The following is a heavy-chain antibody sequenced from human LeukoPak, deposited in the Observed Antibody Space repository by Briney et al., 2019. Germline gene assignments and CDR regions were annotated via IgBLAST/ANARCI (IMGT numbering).Heavy chain of an antibody. Sequence: GGSLRLSRAASGCSFSSFAMGCVRQAPGQGLEWVSGISGSGGSTFYAGSVRGRFTISRGNSKNTLYLQMNSLRAEDTAVYFCAKGGYSAYDSSLDYWGQGTLVTVSS. J-gene: IGHJ4*02. CDR1: GCSFSSFA. V-gene: IGHV3-23*01. CDR2: ISGSGGST. D-gene: IGHD5-12*01. CDR3: AKGGYSAYDSSLDY.